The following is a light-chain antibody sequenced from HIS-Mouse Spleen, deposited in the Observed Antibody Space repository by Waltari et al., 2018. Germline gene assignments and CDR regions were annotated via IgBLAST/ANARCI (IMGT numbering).Light chain of an antibody. CDR1: QCVSSGY. CDR2: GAS. V-gene: IGKV3-20*01. J-gene: IGKJ2*01. CDR3: QQYGSSPYT. Sequence: EIVLTQSPGTLSLSPGERATLSCRASQCVSSGYLAWYQQKPGQAPRLLIYGASSRATGIPDRFSGSGSGTDFTLTISRLEPEDFAVYYCQQYGSSPYTFGQGTKLEIK.